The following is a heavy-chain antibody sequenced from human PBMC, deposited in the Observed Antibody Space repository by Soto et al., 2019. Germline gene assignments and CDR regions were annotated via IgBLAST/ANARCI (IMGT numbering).Heavy chain of an antibody. V-gene: IGHV4-59*01. CDR3: ARRYGSAFDF. D-gene: IGHD3-10*01. J-gene: IGHJ3*01. CDR1: SGSISSYY. Sequence: SQALSLTCAFSSGSISSYYSCLIRHRPGKVLECVGYIYYSVSTNYNPSLKSRVTISVDTSKNQFSLKLSSVTAADTAVYYCARRYGSAFDFWGQGTMVTVS. CDR2: IYYSVST.